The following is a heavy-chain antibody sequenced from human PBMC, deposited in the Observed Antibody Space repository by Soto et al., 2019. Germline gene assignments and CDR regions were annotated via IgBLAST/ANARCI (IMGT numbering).Heavy chain of an antibody. CDR3: ARDRDYDTYGMDV. J-gene: IGHJ6*02. Sequence: ASLKVSCKASGYTFTSYGISWVRQAPGQGLEWMGWISAYKGYTNYAQKFQGRVTMSTDTSTSTAYMELRSLRSDDTAVYYCARDRDYDTYGMDVWGQGTTGTVSS. CDR2: ISAYKGYT. D-gene: IGHD3-22*01. CDR1: GYTFTSYG. V-gene: IGHV1-18*01.